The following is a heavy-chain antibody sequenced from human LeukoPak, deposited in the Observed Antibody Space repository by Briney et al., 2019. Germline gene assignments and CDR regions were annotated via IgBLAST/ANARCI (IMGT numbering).Heavy chain of an antibody. CDR2: INSDGSRT. D-gene: IGHD1-14*01. V-gene: IGHV3-74*01. Sequence: PGGSLRLSCAAPGFTFSNYWTHWVRQAPGKGLVWVSRINSDGSRTSYADSVKGRFTISRDNAKKTLYLQMKSSRAGDPPVYYCAKVPGFDYWGQGTLVTVSS. CDR3: AKVPGFDY. CDR1: GFTFSNYW. J-gene: IGHJ4*02.